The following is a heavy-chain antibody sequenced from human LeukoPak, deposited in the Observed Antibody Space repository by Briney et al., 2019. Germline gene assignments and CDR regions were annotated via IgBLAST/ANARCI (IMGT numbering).Heavy chain of an antibody. CDR3: AREASEAFDI. CDR2: ISSSSSYI. V-gene: IGHV3-21*01. CDR1: GFTFSNAW. J-gene: IGHJ3*02. D-gene: IGHD2-2*01. Sequence: GGSLRLSCAASGFTFSNAWMSWVRQAPGKGLEWVSSISSSSSYIYYADSLKGRFTISRDNAKNSLYLQMNSLRVEDTAVYYCAREASEAFDIWGQGTMVTVSS.